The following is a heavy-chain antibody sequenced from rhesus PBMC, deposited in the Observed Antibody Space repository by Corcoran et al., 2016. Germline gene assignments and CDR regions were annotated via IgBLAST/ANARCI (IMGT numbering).Heavy chain of an antibody. CDR1: GGSVSSSNW. J-gene: IGHJ4*01. CDR3: ASSKYSWNSAFDY. CDR2: ISGSSGST. V-gene: IGHV4-65*01. Sequence: QVQLQESGPGLVKPSETLSLTCAVSGGSVSSSNWWSWIRQPPGKGLEWIGYISGSSGSTYYNPSLKSRVTLSVDTSKNQLSLKLSSVTAADTAVYYCASSKYSWNSAFDYWGQGVLVTVSS. D-gene: IGHD1-1-1*01.